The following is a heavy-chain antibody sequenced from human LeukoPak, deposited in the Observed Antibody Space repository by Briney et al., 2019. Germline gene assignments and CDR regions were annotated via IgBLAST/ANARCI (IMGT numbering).Heavy chain of an antibody. J-gene: IGHJ4*02. D-gene: IGHD1-1*01. CDR2: IKSKTDGGTT. CDR3: TTGRLERLSLFDY. Sequence: GGSLRLSCAASGFTFSNAWMSWVRQAPGKGLEWVGRIKSKTDGGTTDYAAPVKGRFTISRDDSKNALYLQMNSLKTEDTAVYYCTTGRLERLSLFDYRGQGTLVTVSS. CDR1: GFTFSNAW. V-gene: IGHV3-15*01.